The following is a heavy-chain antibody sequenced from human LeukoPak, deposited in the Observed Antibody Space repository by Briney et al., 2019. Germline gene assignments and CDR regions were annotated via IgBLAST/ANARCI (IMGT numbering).Heavy chain of an antibody. J-gene: IGHJ4*02. Sequence: GGSLRLSCAASGFTFSSYAMHWVRQAPGKGLEWVAVISYDGSNKYYADSVKGRFTISRDNAKNSLYLQMNSLRAEDTAVYYCARGGGSGSYYKRELDYWGQGTLVTVS. V-gene: IGHV3-30*04. CDR1: GFTFSSYA. CDR3: ARGGGSGSYYKRELDY. D-gene: IGHD3-10*01. CDR2: ISYDGSNK.